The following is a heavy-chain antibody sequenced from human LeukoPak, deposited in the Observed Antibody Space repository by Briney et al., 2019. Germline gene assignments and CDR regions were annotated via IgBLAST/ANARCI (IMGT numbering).Heavy chain of an antibody. J-gene: IGHJ4*02. V-gene: IGHV1-69*04. CDR3: ARDPRSEQLGGDY. CDR2: IIPILGIA. CDR1: GGTFSSYA. D-gene: IGHD6-6*01. Sequence: ASVKVSCKASGGTFSSYAISWVRQAPGQRLEWMGRIIPILGIANYAQKFQGRVTITADKSTSTAYMELSSLRSEDTAVYYCARDPRSEQLGGDYWGQGTLVTVSS.